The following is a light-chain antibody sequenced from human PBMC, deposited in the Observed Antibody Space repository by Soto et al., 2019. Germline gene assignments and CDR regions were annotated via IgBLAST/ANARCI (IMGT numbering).Light chain of an antibody. V-gene: IGLV2-14*03. CDR3: TSYTSSNSLYV. CDR2: DVN. J-gene: IGLJ1*01. Sequence: QSALTQPASVSGSPGQSITISCTGTSSDVGGYKYVSWYQQLPGKAPKLIIYDVNNRPSGVSNRFSASKSANAASLTISGLQAEDEADYYCTSYTSSNSLYVFGTGNKLTVI. CDR1: SSDVGGYKY.